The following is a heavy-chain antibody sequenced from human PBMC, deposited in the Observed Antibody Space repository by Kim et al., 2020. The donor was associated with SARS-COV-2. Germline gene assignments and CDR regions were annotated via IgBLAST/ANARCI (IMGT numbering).Heavy chain of an antibody. CDR1: GFTFSSYS. CDR2: ISSSSSTI. D-gene: IGHD3-10*01. J-gene: IGHJ6*04. CDR3: ASPSGTPPQRITMVRGVPGYYGMDV. Sequence: GGSLRLSCAASGFTFSSYSMNWVRQAPGKGLEWVSYISSSSSTIYYADSVKGRFTISRDNAKNSLYLQMNSLRDEDTAVYYCASPSGTPPQRITMVRGVPGYYGMDVWGKGTTVTVSS. V-gene: IGHV3-48*02.